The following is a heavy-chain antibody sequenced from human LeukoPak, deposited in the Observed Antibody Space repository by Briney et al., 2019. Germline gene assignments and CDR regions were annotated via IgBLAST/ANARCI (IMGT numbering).Heavy chain of an antibody. D-gene: IGHD6-13*01. CDR1: GFTFSSYS. CDR2: IRYDGSNK. V-gene: IGHV3-30*02. J-gene: IGHJ3*02. CDR3: AKDRMYSSSWSDAFDI. Sequence: GGSLRLSCAASGFTFSSYSMNWVRQAPGKGLEWVAFIRYDGSNKYYADSVKGRFTISRDNSKNTLYLQMNSLRAEDTAVYHCAKDRMYSSSWSDAFDIWGQGTMVTVSS.